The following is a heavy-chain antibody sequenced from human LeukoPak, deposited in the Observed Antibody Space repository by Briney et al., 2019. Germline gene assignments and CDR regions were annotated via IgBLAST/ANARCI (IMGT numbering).Heavy chain of an antibody. J-gene: IGHJ4*02. Sequence: SETLSLTCTVSGGSISSYYWSWSRQPPGKGLEWIGYIYYSGSTNYNPSLKSRVTISVDTSKNQFSLKLSSVTAADTAVYYCARQELYCSSTSCYGSAFDYWGQGTLVTVSS. V-gene: IGHV4-59*08. CDR3: ARQELYCSSTSCYGSAFDY. D-gene: IGHD2-2*01. CDR1: GGSISSYY. CDR2: IYYSGST.